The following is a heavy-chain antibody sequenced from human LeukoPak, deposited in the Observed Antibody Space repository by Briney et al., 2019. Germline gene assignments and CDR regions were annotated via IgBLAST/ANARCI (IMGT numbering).Heavy chain of an antibody. J-gene: IGHJ2*01. CDR3: VRPQNDCSGGTCYSTGFDL. CDR1: GYSFTSYW. V-gene: IGHV5-51*01. D-gene: IGHD2-15*01. CDR2: IYPGDSDT. Sequence: GESLKISCKGSGYSFTSYWIGWVRQMPGKGLEWMGIIYPGDSDTRYSPSFQGQVTISADKSISTAYLQWSRLKASDTAMYYCVRPQNDCSGGTCYSTGFDLWGRGTLVTVSS.